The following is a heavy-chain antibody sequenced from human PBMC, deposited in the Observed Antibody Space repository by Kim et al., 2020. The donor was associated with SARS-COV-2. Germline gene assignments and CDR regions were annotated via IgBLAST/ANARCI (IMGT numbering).Heavy chain of an antibody. V-gene: IGHV3-21*01. J-gene: IGHJ6*02. CDR3: ARDRQRHVYGMDV. Sequence: YADSVKGRFTISRDNAKNSLYLQMNSLRAEDTAVYYCARDRQRHVYGMDVWGQGTTVTVSS.